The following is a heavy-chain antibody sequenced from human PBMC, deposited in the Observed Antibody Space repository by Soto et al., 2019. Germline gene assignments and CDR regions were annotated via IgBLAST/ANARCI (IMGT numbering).Heavy chain of an antibody. D-gene: IGHD3-10*01. V-gene: IGHV3-33*01. J-gene: IGHJ4*02. CDR2: IWYDGSNK. CDR3: ARGRSARDYYFDY. CDR1: GFTFSSYG. Sequence: QVQLVESGGGVVQPGRSLRLSCAASGFTFSSYGMHWVRQAPGKGLEWVAVIWYDGSNKYYADSVKGRFTISRDNSKNPLSLQMNSLRAEDTAVYYCARGRSARDYYFDYWGQGTLVTVSS.